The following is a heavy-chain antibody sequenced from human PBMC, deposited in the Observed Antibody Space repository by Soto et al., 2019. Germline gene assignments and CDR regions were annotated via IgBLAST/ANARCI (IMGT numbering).Heavy chain of an antibody. V-gene: IGHV3-72*01. CDR2: TRNKANSYTT. CDR3: AKAGGDNRYFDS. J-gene: IGHJ4*02. Sequence: EVPLVESGGGLVQPGGSLRLSCVVSGFTLSDHYMDWVRQAPGKGLEWVGRTRNKANSYTTEYAASVKGRFSISRDDSKNSLYLQMNSLKTEDTAIYYCAKAGGDNRYFDSWGQGILVTVSS. D-gene: IGHD2-21*01. CDR1: GFTLSDHY.